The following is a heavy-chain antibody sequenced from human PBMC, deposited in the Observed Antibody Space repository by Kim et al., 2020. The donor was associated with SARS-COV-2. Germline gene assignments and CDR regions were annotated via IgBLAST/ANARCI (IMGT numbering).Heavy chain of an antibody. Sequence: VKGRFTISRDNPENTLYLQMNSLRPEDTAVYYWAKAVVRGVNYYYYGMDVWGQGTTVAVSS. J-gene: IGHJ6*01. V-gene: IGHV3-30*02. CDR3: AKAVVRGVNYYYYGMDV. D-gene: IGHD3-10*01.